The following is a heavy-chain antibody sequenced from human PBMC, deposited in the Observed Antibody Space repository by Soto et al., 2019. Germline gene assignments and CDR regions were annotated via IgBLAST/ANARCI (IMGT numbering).Heavy chain of an antibody. D-gene: IGHD3-16*01. CDR2: ISGSGLTI. CDR1: GFIFSDYE. Sequence: GGSLRLSCAASGFIFSDYEINWVRQAPGKGLEWVSYISGSGLTIYYADSVKGRFTISRDDPKNTLYLQMHSLRAEDTGVYFCARVSSPFGYWGQGTLVTVSS. CDR3: ARVSSPFGY. J-gene: IGHJ1*01. V-gene: IGHV3-48*03.